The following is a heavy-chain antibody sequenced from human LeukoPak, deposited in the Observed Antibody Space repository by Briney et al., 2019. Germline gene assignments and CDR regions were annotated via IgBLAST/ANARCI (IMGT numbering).Heavy chain of an antibody. V-gene: IGHV3-13*04. D-gene: IGHD3-22*01. CDR3: ARGHYYDSSFDY. Sequence: GGSLRLSCAASGFTFSSYDMYWVRQATGKGLEWVSAISSAGDTYYVGSVKGRFTISRENAKNSLYLQMNSLRAGDTAVYYCARGHYYDSSFDYWGQGTLVTVSS. J-gene: IGHJ4*02. CDR1: GFTFSSYD. CDR2: ISSAGDT.